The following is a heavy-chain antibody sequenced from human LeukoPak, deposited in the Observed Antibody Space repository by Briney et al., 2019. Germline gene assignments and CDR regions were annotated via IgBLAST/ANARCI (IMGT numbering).Heavy chain of an antibody. CDR3: ARHTYPRRDGYNFAESVHFDY. CDR2: IYYSGST. V-gene: IGHV4-39*01. CDR1: GGSISSSSYY. Sequence: SEALSLTCTVSGGSISSSSYYWGWIRQPPGKGLEWIGSIYYSGSTYYNPSLKSRVTISVDTSKNQFSLKLSSVTAADTAVYYCARHTYPRRDGYNFAESVHFDYWGQGTLVTVSS. J-gene: IGHJ4*02. D-gene: IGHD5-24*01.